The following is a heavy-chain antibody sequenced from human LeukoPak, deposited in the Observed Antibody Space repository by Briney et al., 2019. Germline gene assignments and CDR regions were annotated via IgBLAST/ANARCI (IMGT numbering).Heavy chain of an antibody. CDR1: GFTFSSYA. CDR2: ISYDGSNK. J-gene: IGHJ4*02. V-gene: IGHV3-30-3*01. Sequence: PGGSLRLSCAASGFTFSSYAMHWVRQAPGKGLEWVAVISYDGSNKYYADSVKGRFTISRDNSKNTLYLQMNSLRAEDTAVYYCAREGYCSSTSCYDVDYWGQGTLVTVSS. CDR3: AREGYCSSTSCYDVDY. D-gene: IGHD2-2*01.